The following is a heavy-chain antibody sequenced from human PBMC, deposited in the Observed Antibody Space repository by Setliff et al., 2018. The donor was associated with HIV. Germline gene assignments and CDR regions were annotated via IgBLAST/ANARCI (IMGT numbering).Heavy chain of an antibody. CDR1: GYTFTAYY. J-gene: IGHJ3*02. Sequence: ASVKVSCKTSGYTFTAYYLHWVRQAPGQGLGYMGWINSNSGGTNYAQKFQGGVTMTRDTSVSSAYMELSRARSDDTAVYYCAREELRGTKVFDIWGQGTMVTVSS. D-gene: IGHD3-10*01. CDR2: INSNSGGT. V-gene: IGHV1-2*02. CDR3: AREELRGTKVFDI.